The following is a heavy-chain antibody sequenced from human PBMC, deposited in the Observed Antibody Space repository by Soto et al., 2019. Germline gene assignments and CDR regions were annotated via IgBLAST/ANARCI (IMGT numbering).Heavy chain of an antibody. CDR1: SGSISSSVYY. V-gene: IGHV4-39*01. J-gene: IGHJ3*02. Sequence: QLQLQESGPGLVKPSATLSLTCTVSSGSISSSVYYWGWIRQPPGKGLEWIGDIYYGGSTYYNPSLQSRVTVSIDTSNHQFSLRLRSVTAADTAMYYCARQRITIFEVAGSVFDIWGQGTMVTVSS. CDR3: ARQRITIFEVAGSVFDI. CDR2: IYYGGST. D-gene: IGHD3-3*01.